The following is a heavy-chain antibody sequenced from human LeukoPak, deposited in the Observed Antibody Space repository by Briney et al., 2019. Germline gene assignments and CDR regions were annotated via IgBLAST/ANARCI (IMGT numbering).Heavy chain of an antibody. CDR1: EFTFSSYA. CDR2: ISASGGNT. Sequence: GGSLRLSGAASEFTFSSYAMQWLRQAPGKGLEWVSGISASGGNTWYADSVKGRFTISRDNSKNTLYLQMNSLRAEDTAVYYCAKYVSARGPPYALAVWGQGTTVTVSS. CDR3: AKYVSARGPPYALAV. D-gene: IGHD2/OR15-2a*01. V-gene: IGHV3-23*01. J-gene: IGHJ6*02.